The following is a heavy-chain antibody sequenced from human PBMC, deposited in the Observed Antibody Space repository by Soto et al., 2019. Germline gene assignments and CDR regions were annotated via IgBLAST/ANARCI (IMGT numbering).Heavy chain of an antibody. CDR1: GFTFSSYG. V-gene: IGHV3-33*01. CDR2: IWYDGSKK. Sequence: GGSLRLSCAASGFTFSSYGMHWVRQAPGKGLEWVSVIWYDGSKKYYADSVKGRFTISRDNSKNTLYLQMSSLRAEDTAVYYCASIPYYYSSGSYYIGDYDAFDIWGQGTMVTVSS. CDR3: ASIPYYYSSGSYYIGDYDAFDI. D-gene: IGHD3-10*01. J-gene: IGHJ3*02.